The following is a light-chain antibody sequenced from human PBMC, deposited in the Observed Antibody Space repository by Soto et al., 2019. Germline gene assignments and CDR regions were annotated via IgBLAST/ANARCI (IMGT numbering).Light chain of an antibody. CDR2: GTS. J-gene: IGKJ2*01. CDR1: ETIGRAY. CDR3: HQYATSPFT. Sequence: IVLTQSPGTVSLSPGERATLSCRASETIGRAYFAWYQHRPGRTPRLVLSGTSNRAAGIPDRFGGSESGADFTLTISGVEPEDSAVYYCHQYATSPFTFGQGTKLEIK. V-gene: IGKV3-20*01.